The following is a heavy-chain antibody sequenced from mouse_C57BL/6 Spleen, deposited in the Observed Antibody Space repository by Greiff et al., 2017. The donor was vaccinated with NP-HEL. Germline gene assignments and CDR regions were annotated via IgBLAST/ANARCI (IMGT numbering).Heavy chain of an antibody. Sequence: EVQRVESGGGLVQPGGSMKLSCAASGFTFSDAWMDWVRQSPEKGLEWVAEIRNKANNHATYYAESVKGRFTISRDDSKSSVYLQMNSLRAEDTGIYYCTRRHYDYGGYAMDYWGQGTSVTVSS. CDR2: IRNKANNHAT. CDR1: GFTFSDAW. CDR3: TRRHYDYGGYAMDY. D-gene: IGHD2-4*01. J-gene: IGHJ4*01. V-gene: IGHV6-6*01.